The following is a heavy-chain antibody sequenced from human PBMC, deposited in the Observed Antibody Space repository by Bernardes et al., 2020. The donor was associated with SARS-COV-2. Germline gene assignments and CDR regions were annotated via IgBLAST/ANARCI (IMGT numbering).Heavy chain of an antibody. CDR3: AKDREDFSMFGVVIYASSTP. J-gene: IGHJ5*02. CDR2: ISGTGRST. V-gene: IGHV3-23*01. D-gene: IGHD3-3*01. CDR1: GFTFSSYG. Sequence: GGSLRLSCAASGFTFSSYGMTWVRQAPGKGLEWVSAISGTGRSTYYADSVKGRFTISRDNSEDMLYLHIYNVRVEDTAVYYCAKDREDFSMFGVVIYASSTPWGQGTLVTVSS.